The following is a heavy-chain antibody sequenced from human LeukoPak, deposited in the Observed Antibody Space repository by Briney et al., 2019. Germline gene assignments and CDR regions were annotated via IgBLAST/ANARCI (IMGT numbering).Heavy chain of an antibody. J-gene: IGHJ1*01. V-gene: IGHV1-69*04. CDR1: GYTFTSYG. CDR3: ARVAKHCSGGSCYPLGYFQH. D-gene: IGHD2-15*01. CDR2: IIPILGIA. Sequence: SVKVSCKASGYTFTSYGISWVRQAPGQGLEWMGRIIPILGIANYAQKFQGRVTITADKSTSTAYMELSSLRSEDTAVYYCARVAKHCSGGSCYPLGYFQHWGQGTLVTVSS.